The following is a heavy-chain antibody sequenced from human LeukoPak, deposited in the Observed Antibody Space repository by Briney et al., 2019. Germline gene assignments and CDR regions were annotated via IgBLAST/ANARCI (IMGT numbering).Heavy chain of an antibody. Sequence: GGSLRLSCAASGFTFSSYWMHWVRQAPGKGLVWVSRINSDGSSTSCADSVKGRFTISRDDAKNTLYLQMNSLRAEDTTVYYCARGQSSGFGSSWYFDYWGQGTLVTVSS. V-gene: IGHV3-74*01. CDR1: GFTFSSYW. CDR2: INSDGSST. CDR3: ARGQSSGFGSSWYFDY. D-gene: IGHD6-13*01. J-gene: IGHJ4*02.